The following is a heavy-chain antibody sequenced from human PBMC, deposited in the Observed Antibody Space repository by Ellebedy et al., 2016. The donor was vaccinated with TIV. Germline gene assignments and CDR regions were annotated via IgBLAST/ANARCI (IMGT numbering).Heavy chain of an antibody. Sequence: GESLKISCAASGFSFSTYALHWVRQAQGKGLEWVALISYDGIKKFYADSVKGRFTISRDNSKNTLYLQMNSLTPEDTAVYYCARATVAVTTSCLDYWGQGTLVTVSS. D-gene: IGHD2-21*02. V-gene: IGHV3-30-3*01. CDR3: ARATVAVTTSCLDY. J-gene: IGHJ4*02. CDR2: ISYDGIKK. CDR1: GFSFSTYA.